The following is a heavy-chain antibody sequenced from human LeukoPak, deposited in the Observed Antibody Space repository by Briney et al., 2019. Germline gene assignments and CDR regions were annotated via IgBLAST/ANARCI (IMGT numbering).Heavy chain of an antibody. J-gene: IGHJ3*02. CDR1: GFTFSSYA. Sequence: GGSLRLSCAASGFTFSSYAMSWVRQAPGKGLEWVSAISGSGGSTYYADSVKGRFTISGDNSKNTLYLQMNSLRAEDTAVYYCAKCLHGSGSYPCGAFDIWGQGTMVTVSS. CDR3: AKCLHGSGSYPCGAFDI. D-gene: IGHD3-10*01. V-gene: IGHV3-23*01. CDR2: ISGSGGST.